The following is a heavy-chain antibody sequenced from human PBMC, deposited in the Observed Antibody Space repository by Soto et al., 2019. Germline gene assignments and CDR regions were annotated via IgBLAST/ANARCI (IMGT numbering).Heavy chain of an antibody. Sequence: SETLSLTCTVSGGSVSSGSYYWSWIRQPPGKGLEWIGYIYYSGSTNYNPSLKSRVTISVDTSKNQFSLKLSSVTAADTAVYYCARDLGQQLVSWGQGTLVPVSS. CDR3: ARDLGQQLVS. J-gene: IGHJ4*02. CDR2: IYYSGST. CDR1: GGSVSSGSYY. D-gene: IGHD6-13*01. V-gene: IGHV4-61*01.